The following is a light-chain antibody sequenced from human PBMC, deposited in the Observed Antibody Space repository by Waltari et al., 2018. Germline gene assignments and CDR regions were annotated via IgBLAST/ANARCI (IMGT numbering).Light chain of an antibody. CDR3: SSFTSDSTWV. J-gene: IGLJ2*01. Sequence: QSALTQPASVSGSPGQSITISCAGTSSDVGAYTHVSWYQHHPGKAPKLIIYDVNSRPSGVSNRFSGSKSGNTASLTISELQAEDEADYYCSSFTSDSTWVFGAGTKLTVL. CDR1: SSDVGAYTH. CDR2: DVN. V-gene: IGLV2-14*03.